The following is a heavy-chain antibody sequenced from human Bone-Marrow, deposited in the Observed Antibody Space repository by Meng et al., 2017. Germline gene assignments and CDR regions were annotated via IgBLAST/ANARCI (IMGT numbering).Heavy chain of an antibody. CDR2: IYYTGTT. V-gene: IGHV4-61*01. CDR3: ARTPGYSYGQIDS. J-gene: IGHJ4*02. Sequence: QAEAEGSGPRLVRPSGTLPLTCNVSGGSVYIGSSYWSWIRQPPGKGLEWIGYIYYTGTTKYNPSLKSRVTISVDTSKNQFSLNLSSVTAADTALYYCARTPGYSYGQIDSWGQGTLVTVSS. CDR1: GGSVYIGSSY. D-gene: IGHD5-18*01.